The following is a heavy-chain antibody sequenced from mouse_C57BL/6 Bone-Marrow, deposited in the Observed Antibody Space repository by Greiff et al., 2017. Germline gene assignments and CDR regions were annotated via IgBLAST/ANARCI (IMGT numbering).Heavy chain of an antibody. D-gene: IGHD2-4*01. J-gene: IGHJ3*01. CDR2: IDPSDSYT. V-gene: IGHV1-50*01. CDR1: GYTFTSYW. CDR3: ARYDYDGAY. Sequence: QVQLQQPGAELVKPGASVKLSCKASGYTFTSYWMQWVKQRPGQGLEWIGEIDPSDSYTNYNQKFKGKATLTVDTSSSTAYMQLSSLTSEDSAVYYCARYDYDGAYWGQGTLVTGSA.